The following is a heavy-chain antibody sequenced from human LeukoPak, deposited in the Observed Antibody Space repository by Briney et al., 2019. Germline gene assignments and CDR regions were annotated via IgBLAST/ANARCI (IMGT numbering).Heavy chain of an antibody. J-gene: IGHJ4*02. Sequence: SETLSLTCDVSRYSISSNCYWAWIRQPPGKGLEWLGSIYYSGDTYYNPSLKSRVTCSVDTSKNQFSLKLISVTAADTAVYYFARAHYDGDYQYYFDYWGQGIPVTVSS. CDR1: RYSISSNCY. CDR3: ARAHYDGDYQYYFDY. CDR2: IYYSGDT. D-gene: IGHD4-17*01. V-gene: IGHV4-38-2*01.